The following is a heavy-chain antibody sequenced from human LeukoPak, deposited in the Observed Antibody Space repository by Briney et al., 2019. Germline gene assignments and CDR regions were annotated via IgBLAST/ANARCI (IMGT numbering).Heavy chain of an antibody. CDR2: ISAYNGST. V-gene: IGHV1-18*01. D-gene: IGHD3-10*01. CDR1: GYTFTSYG. CDR3: ARARGGPSDLWFGELSSIGGATDFDY. J-gene: IGHJ4*02. Sequence: ASVKVSCKASGYTFTSYGISWVRQAPGQGLEWMGWISAYNGSTNYAQKLQGRVTMTTDTSTSTAYMELRSLRSDDTAVYYCARARGGPSDLWFGELSSIGGATDFDYWGQGTLVTVSS.